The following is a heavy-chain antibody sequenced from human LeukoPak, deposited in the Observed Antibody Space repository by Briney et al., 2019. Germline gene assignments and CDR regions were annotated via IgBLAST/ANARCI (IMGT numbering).Heavy chain of an antibody. V-gene: IGHV4-59*08. CDR1: GGSISSYY. J-gene: IGHJ5*02. Sequence: SETLSLTCTVSGGSISSYYWSWIRQPPGKGLEWIGYIYYSGSTNYNPPLKSRVTISVDTSKNQFSLKLSSVTAADTAVYYCARRGSMTTVVTAFDPWGQGTLVTVSS. CDR3: ARRGSMTTVVTAFDP. CDR2: IYYSGST. D-gene: IGHD4-23*01.